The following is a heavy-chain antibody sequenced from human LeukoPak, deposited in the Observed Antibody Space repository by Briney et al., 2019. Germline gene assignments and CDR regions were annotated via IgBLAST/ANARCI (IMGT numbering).Heavy chain of an antibody. V-gene: IGHV3-21*01. CDR3: ARGSVQAAAADINPDY. CDR1: GFTFSSYS. J-gene: IGHJ4*02. CDR2: ISSSSSYI. D-gene: IGHD6-13*01. Sequence: GGSLRLSCAASGFTFSSYSMNWVRQAPGKGLEWVSSISSSSSYIYYADSVKGRFTISRDNAKNSLYLQMNSLRAEDTAVYYCARGSVQAAAADINPDYWGQGTLVTVSS.